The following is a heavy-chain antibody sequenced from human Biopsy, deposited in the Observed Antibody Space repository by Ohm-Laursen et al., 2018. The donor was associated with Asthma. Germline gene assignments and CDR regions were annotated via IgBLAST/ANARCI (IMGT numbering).Heavy chain of an antibody. J-gene: IGHJ5*02. V-gene: IGHV4-34*01. CDR1: GGSITSFY. Sequence: SDTLSLTCTVSGGSITSFYWSWIRQPPGKGLEWIGEINHSGSTNYNPSLESRVTISVDTSKNQFSLKLSSVTAADTAVYYCARAGQCSSTSCYNPGWFDPWGQGTLVTVSS. CDR3: ARAGQCSSTSCYNPGWFDP. CDR2: INHSGST. D-gene: IGHD2-2*01.